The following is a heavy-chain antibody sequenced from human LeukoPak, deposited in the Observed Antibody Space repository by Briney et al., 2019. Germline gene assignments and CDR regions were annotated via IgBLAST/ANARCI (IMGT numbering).Heavy chain of an antibody. Sequence: PGGSLRLSCVASEFTFSDHYMTWVRQAPGKGLEWLSYISGSGGDTNYADSVRGRFTISRDNAKNSLYLQMNSLRVEDTAVYYCARDPRTVRIWGQGTLVTVSS. D-gene: IGHD1-1*01. CDR2: ISGSGGDT. CDR1: EFTFSDHY. CDR3: ARDPRTVRI. J-gene: IGHJ4*02. V-gene: IGHV3-11*06.